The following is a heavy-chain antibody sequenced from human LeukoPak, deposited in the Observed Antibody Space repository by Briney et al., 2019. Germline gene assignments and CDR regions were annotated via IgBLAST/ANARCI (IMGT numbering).Heavy chain of an antibody. CDR2: IIPIFGTA. Sequence: SVKVSCKASGGTFSSYAIIWVRQAPGQGLKWMGGIIPIFGTANYAQKFQGRVTITTDESTSTAYMELSSLRSEDTAVYYCASTIVVVSNYYYYMDVWGKGTTVTGFS. CDR1: GGTFSSYA. J-gene: IGHJ6*03. D-gene: IGHD3-22*01. V-gene: IGHV1-69*05. CDR3: ASTIVVVSNYYYYMDV.